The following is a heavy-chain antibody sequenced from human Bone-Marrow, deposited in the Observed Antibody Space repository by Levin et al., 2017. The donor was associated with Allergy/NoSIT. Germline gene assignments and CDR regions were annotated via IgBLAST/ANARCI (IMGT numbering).Heavy chain of an antibody. CDR1: GYSFTNYW. V-gene: IGHV5-51*01. CDR3: ARRHCRDGSCHFNGFDP. Sequence: GESLKISCKGSGYSFTNYWIGWVRQMPGKGLEWVGMIYPGDSDVRNRPSFQGQVTMSVDKTTSTAYLQWSSLEASDTAIYYCARRHCRDGSCHFNGFDPWGQGTLVTVSS. CDR2: IYPGDSDV. D-gene: IGHD2-15*01. J-gene: IGHJ5*02.